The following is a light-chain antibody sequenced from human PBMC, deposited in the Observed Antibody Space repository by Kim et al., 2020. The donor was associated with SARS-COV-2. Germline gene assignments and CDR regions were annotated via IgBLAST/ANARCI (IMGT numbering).Light chain of an antibody. V-gene: IGLV2-14*03. CDR3: RSLTSGATSVV. CDR2: DVS. CDR1: SSDVGAYNR. Sequence: QSALTQPASVSGSPGQSITISCTGTSSDVGAYNRVSWYQQHPGKAPKLMISDVSDRPSGVSNRFSGSESDNTASLTISGLQAEDEADYFCRSLTSGATSVVFGGGTQLTVL. J-gene: IGLJ2*01.